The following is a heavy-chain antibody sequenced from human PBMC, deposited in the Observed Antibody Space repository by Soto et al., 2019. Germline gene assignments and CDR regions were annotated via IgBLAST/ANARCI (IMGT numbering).Heavy chain of an antibody. V-gene: IGHV3-11*06. CDR3: ARVAPGIAAAGTEYYFDY. J-gene: IGHJ4*02. CDR2: ISSSSSYT. CDR1: GFTFSDYY. D-gene: IGHD6-13*01. Sequence: GGSLRLSCAASGFTFSDYYMSWIRQAPGKGLEWVSYISSSSSYTNYADSVKGRFTISRDNAKNSLYLQMNSLRAEDTAVYYCARVAPGIAAAGTEYYFDYWGQGTLVTVSS.